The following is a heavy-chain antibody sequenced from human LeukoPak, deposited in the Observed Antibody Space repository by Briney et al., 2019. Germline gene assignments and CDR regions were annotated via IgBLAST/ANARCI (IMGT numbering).Heavy chain of an antibody. CDR3: AKSLQGGAHVIYGGMDV. Sequence: GGSLRLSCAASGFTFSSYWMHWVRQAPGKGLEWVSAISGSGGSTYYADSVKGRFTISRDNSKNTLYLQMNSLRAEDTAVYYCAKSLQGGAHVIYGGMDVWGQGTTVTVSS. CDR1: GFTFSSYW. V-gene: IGHV3-23*01. J-gene: IGHJ6*02. CDR2: ISGSGGST. D-gene: IGHD2/OR15-2a*01.